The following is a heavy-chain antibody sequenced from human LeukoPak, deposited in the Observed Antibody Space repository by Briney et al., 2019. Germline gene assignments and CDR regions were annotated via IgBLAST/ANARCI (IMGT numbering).Heavy chain of an antibody. J-gene: IGHJ4*02. D-gene: IGHD5-24*01. CDR3: ARGDGYNYFDY. CDR2: IIPIFGTA. CDR1: GGTFSSYA. Sequence: ASVKVSCKASGGTFSSYAISWVRQAPGQGLEWMGGIIPIFGTANYAQKFQGRVTITTDESTSTAYMELSSLRPEDTAVYYCARGDGYNYFDYWGQGTLVTVSS. V-gene: IGHV1-69*05.